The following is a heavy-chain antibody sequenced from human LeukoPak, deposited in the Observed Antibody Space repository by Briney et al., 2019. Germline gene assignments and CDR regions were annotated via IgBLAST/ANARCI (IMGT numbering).Heavy chain of an antibody. D-gene: IGHD6-6*01. CDR3: ARRLQSSSSGSYYYYYMDV. V-gene: IGHV4-4*09. CDR2: IYTSGST. CDR1: GGSISSYY. Sequence: SETLSLTCTVSGGSISSYYWSWIRQPPGKGLEWIGYIYTSGSTNYNPSLKSRVTISVDTSKNQFSLKLSSVTAADTAVYYCARRLQSSSSGSYYYYYMDVWGKGTTVTVSS. J-gene: IGHJ6*03.